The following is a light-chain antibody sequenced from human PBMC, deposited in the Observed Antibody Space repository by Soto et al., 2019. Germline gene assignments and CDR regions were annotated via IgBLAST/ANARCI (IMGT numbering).Light chain of an antibody. J-gene: IGKJ1*01. V-gene: IGKV3-20*01. Sequence: EIVLTQSPGTLSSSPGERATLSCRASQSIDNRYFDWYQHKPGQAPRLLIYATASRATGIPDKFGGSESRTDFTLTINRLESEDFALYYCQQYFASSWTFGQGTKVDIK. CDR3: QQYFASSWT. CDR1: QSIDNRY. CDR2: ATA.